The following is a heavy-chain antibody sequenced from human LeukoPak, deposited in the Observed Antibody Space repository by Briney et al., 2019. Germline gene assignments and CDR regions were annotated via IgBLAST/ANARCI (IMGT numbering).Heavy chain of an antibody. V-gene: IGHV1-69*05. CDR1: GGTFSSYA. D-gene: IGHD4-17*01. J-gene: IGHJ4*02. CDR3: ASDIRGRKSGGEGY. Sequence: ASVKVSCEASGGTFSSYAISWVRQAPGQGLEWMGRIIPIFGTANYAQKFQGRVTITTDESTSTAYMELSSLRSEDTAVYYCASDIRGRKSGGEGYWGQGTLVTVSS. CDR2: IIPIFGTA.